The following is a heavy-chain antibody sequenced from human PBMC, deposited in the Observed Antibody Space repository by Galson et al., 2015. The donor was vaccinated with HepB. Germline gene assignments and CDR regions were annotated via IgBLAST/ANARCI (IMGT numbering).Heavy chain of an antibody. V-gene: IGHV3-21*01. D-gene: IGHD3-10*01. CDR3: ARDREVRGVINYYYDMDV. CDR1: GFTFSSCS. CDR2: ISSRSSYI. J-gene: IGHJ6*02. Sequence: SLRLSCAASGFTFSSCSMNWVRQAPGKGLEWVSSISSRSSYIYYADSVKGRFTISRDNAKNSLYLQMNSLRAEDTAVYYCARDREVRGVINYYYDMDVWGQGTPVTVSS.